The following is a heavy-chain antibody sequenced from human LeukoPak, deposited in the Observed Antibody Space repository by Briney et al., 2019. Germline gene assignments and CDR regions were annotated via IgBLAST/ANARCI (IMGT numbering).Heavy chain of an antibody. V-gene: IGHV4-4*02. D-gene: IGHD3-16*01. CDR2: IYTSGST. CDR1: GGSISSSNW. Sequence: SETLSLTCAVSGGSISSSNWWSWVRQPPGKGLEWIGRIYTSGSTNYNASLKSRISISVDTSKNQFSLKLTSVTAADTAVYYCAREHPRGEVDDFDYWGQGTLVTVSS. J-gene: IGHJ4*02. CDR3: AREHPRGEVDDFDY.